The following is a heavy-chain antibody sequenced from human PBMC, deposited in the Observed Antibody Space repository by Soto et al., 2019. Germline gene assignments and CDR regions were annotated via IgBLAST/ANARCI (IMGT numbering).Heavy chain of an antibody. Sequence: GESLKISCKGSGYSFTTYWIGWVRQVPGKGLECMGIIYPGDSDTRDSPSFQGQVTLSADKSISTAYLQWSSLKASDTAIYYCARRLTSGSGFDYWGQGTLVTVSS. CDR2: IYPGDSDT. CDR3: ARRLTSGSGFDY. CDR1: GYSFTTYW. J-gene: IGHJ4*02. D-gene: IGHD1-26*01. V-gene: IGHV5-51*01.